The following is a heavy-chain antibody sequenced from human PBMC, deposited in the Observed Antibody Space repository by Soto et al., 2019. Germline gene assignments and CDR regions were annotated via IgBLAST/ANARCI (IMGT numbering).Heavy chain of an antibody. V-gene: IGHV4-59*01. J-gene: IGHJ6*02. CDR2: IYYSGST. Sequence: PSETLSLTCTVSGGSINNYYWSWIRQPPGRGLEWIGYIYYSGSTNYNPSLKSRVTISVDTSKNQFSLKLSSVTAADTAVYYCARDPLSRMEWLRPYYYGMDVWGQGTTVTVSS. CDR1: GGSINNYY. D-gene: IGHD3-3*01. CDR3: ARDPLSRMEWLRPYYYGMDV.